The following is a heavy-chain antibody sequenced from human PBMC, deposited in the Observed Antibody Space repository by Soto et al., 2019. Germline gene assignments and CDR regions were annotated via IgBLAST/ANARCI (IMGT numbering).Heavy chain of an antibody. CDR2: INAGNGNT. D-gene: IGHD3-22*01. CDR1: GYTFTSYA. Sequence: ASVKVSCKASGYTFTSYAMHWVRQAPGQRLEWMGWINAGNGNTKYSQKFQGRVTITRDTSASTAYMELRSLRSDDTAVYYCARDLSSAVVTPDYWGQGTLVTVSS. CDR3: ARDLSSAVVTPDY. J-gene: IGHJ4*02. V-gene: IGHV1-3*01.